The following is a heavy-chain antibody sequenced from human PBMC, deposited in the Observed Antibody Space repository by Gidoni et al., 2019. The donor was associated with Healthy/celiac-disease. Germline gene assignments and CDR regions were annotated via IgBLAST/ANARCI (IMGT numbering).Heavy chain of an antibody. CDR2: LIPIFGTA. CDR3: ARDRRGYYDASGMDV. D-gene: IGHD3-3*01. J-gene: IGHJ6*02. Sequence: QVQLVQSGAEVKKPGSSVKVSCKATGGTFSSYAIRWVRQAPGQGLEWMGGLIPIFGTANYAQKFQGRVTITADESTSTAYMELSSLRSEDTAVYYCARDRRGYYDASGMDVWGQGTTVTVSS. CDR1: GGTFSSYA. V-gene: IGHV1-69*01.